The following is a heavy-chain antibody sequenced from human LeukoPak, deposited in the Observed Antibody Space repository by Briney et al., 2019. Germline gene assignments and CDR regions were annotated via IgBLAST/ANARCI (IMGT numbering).Heavy chain of an antibody. CDR1: GYSFTSYW. CDR2: IYPGDSDT. V-gene: IGHV5-51*01. Sequence: GESLKISCRGSGYSFTSYWIGWVRQMPGKGLEWMGIIYPGDSDTRYSPSFQGQVTISADKSISTAYLQWSSLKASDTAMYYCARIKEQWLAYFGYWGQGTLVTVSS. D-gene: IGHD6-19*01. J-gene: IGHJ4*02. CDR3: ARIKEQWLAYFGY.